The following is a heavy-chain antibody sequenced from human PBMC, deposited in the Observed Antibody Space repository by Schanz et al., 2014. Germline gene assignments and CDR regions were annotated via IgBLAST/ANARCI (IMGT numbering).Heavy chain of an antibody. CDR3: ARSPRMDV. CDR2: ISSYSTI. Sequence: EVQLVESGGGLVQPGGSLRLSCEASGFTFRDYSMNWVRQAPGKGPEWISYISSYSTIHYADSVKGRFTISRDNARNSLFLQMNSLKTEDTAVYYCARSPRMDVWGQGTMVTVSS. V-gene: IGHV3-48*01. CDR1: GFTFRDYS. J-gene: IGHJ6*02.